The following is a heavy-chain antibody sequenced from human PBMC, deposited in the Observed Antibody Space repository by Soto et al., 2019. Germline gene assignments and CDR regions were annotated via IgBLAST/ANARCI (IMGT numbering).Heavy chain of an antibody. V-gene: IGHV3-48*02. CDR1: GFTISGCS. J-gene: IGHJ4*02. Sequence: PGGSLRLSCEASGFTISGCSMNWVRQAPGKGLEWLAYITIRTGNILYADSVRGRFTISADNAENSVFLQMNSLRDEDTAVYFCVREAPYYFAYWGQGTLVTVSS. CDR2: ITIRTGNI. CDR3: VREAPYYFAY.